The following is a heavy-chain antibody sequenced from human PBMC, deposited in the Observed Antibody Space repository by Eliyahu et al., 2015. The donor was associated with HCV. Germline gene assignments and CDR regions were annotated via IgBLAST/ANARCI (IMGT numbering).Heavy chain of an antibody. D-gene: IGHD2-2*01. CDR2: INHSGST. CDR3: ARGKRGGGYCSSTSCYSSRYYFDY. CDR1: GGSFSGYY. J-gene: IGHJ4*02. Sequence: QVQLQQWGAGLLKPSETLSLTCAVYGGSFSGYYWSWXRQPPGKGLEWIGEINHSGSTNYNPSLKSRVTISVDTSKNQFSLKLSSVTAADTAVYYCARGKRGGGYCSSTSCYSSRYYFDYWGQGTLVTVSS. V-gene: IGHV4-34*01.